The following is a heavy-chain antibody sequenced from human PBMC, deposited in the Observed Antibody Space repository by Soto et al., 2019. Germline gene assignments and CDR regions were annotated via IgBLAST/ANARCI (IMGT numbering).Heavy chain of an antibody. CDR2: IIPIFGTA. CDR1: GGTFSSYA. Sequence: QVQLVQSGAEVKKPGSSVKVSCKASGGTFSSYAISWVRQAPGQGLEWMGGIIPIFGTANYAQKFQGRVTITADKSTSTAYMELSSLRSEDTAVYYCARGGYCTNGVCYTEGNYYYYGMDVWGQGTTVTVSS. CDR3: ARGGYCTNGVCYTEGNYYYYGMDV. V-gene: IGHV1-69*06. D-gene: IGHD2-8*01. J-gene: IGHJ6*02.